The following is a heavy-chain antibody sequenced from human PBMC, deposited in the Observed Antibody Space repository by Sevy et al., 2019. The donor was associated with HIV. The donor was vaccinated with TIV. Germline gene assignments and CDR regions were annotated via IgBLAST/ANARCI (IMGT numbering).Heavy chain of an antibody. CDR1: GFTFSDYY. V-gene: IGHV3-11*01. CDR3: ARDLHRGLSGSTSGY. D-gene: IGHD3-3*01. Sequence: GGSLRLSCAASGFTFSDYYMSWIRQAPGKGLEWVSYISSSGSNIYYADSVKGRFTVSRDNAKNSMYLQMNSLRAEDTALYYCARDLHRGLSGSTSGYWGQVTLVTVSS. CDR2: ISSSGSNI. J-gene: IGHJ4*02.